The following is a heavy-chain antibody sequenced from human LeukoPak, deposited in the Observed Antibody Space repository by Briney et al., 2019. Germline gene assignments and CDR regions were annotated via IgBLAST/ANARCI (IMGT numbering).Heavy chain of an antibody. D-gene: IGHD1-20*01. CDR2: ISTTSSNI. CDR3: ARDLTGTGDY. V-gene: IGHV3-48*04. Sequence: PGGSLRLSCAASGFSFSDYSMNWVRQAPGKGLEWISYISTTSSNIYYADFVKGRFTISRDNAKNSLYLQMNSLRAEDTAVYYCARDLTGTGDYWGQGTLVTVSS. CDR1: GFSFSDYS. J-gene: IGHJ4*02.